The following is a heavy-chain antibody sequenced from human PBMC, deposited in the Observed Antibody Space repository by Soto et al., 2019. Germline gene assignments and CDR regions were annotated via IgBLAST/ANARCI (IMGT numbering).Heavy chain of an antibody. CDR1: GFTFSSYA. CDR2: ISGSGGST. D-gene: IGHD2-15*01. J-gene: IGHJ5*02. CDR3: AKQFVVVVAARWRGWFDP. Sequence: GGSLRLSCAASGFTFSSYAMSWVRQAPGKGPEWVSAISGSGGSTYYADSVKGRFTISRDNSKNTLYLQMNSLRAEDTAVYYCAKQFVVVVAARWRGWFDPWGQGTLVTVSS. V-gene: IGHV3-23*01.